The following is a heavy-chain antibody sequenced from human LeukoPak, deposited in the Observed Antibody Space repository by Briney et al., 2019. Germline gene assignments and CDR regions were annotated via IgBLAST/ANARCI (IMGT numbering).Heavy chain of an antibody. D-gene: IGHD1-26*01. V-gene: IGHV1-69*04. Sequence: ASVKLSCKASGGTFSSYTISWVRQAPGQGLEWMGRIIPILGIANYAQKFQGRVTITADKSTSTAYMELRSLRSDDTAVYYCAREGSYYVFDYWGQGTLVTVPS. CDR3: AREGSYYVFDY. CDR1: GGTFSSYT. CDR2: IIPILGIA. J-gene: IGHJ4*02.